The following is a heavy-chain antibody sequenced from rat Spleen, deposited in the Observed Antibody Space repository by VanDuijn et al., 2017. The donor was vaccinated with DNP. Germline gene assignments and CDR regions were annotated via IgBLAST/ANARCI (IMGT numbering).Heavy chain of an antibody. Sequence: EVQLVESGGGVVQPGRSLKLSCAASGFTFSDYYMAWVRQAPTKGLEWVAYISYDGGSTYYGDSVKGRFTISRDNAKSTLYLQMNSLRSEDMATYYCARPIYNNHGGFAYWGQGTLVTVSS. CDR3: ARPIYNNHGGFAY. V-gene: IGHV5-22*01. CDR1: GFTFSDYY. J-gene: IGHJ3*01. CDR2: ISYDGGST. D-gene: IGHD1-10*01.